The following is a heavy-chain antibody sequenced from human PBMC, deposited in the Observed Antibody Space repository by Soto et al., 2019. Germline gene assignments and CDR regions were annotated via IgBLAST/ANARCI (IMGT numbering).Heavy chain of an antibody. CDR2: IYYSGGT. D-gene: IGHD2-21*02. CDR1: GGSISSSSYH. Sequence: SETLSITCTVSGGSISSSSYHWGWIRQPPGEGLEWFGSIYYSGGTYYNPSLKSRVTISVDTSKNQFSLRAEDTAVYYCARGGPVVVTAIFDYWGQGTLVTVSS. CDR3: ARGGPVVVTAIFDY. J-gene: IGHJ4*02. V-gene: IGHV4-39*01.